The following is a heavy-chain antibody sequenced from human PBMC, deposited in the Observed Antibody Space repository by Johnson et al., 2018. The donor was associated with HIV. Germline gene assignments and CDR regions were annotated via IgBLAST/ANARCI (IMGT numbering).Heavy chain of an antibody. V-gene: IGHV3-9*01. D-gene: IGHD1-26*01. CDR2: ISWNSGST. CDR1: GFTFDDYA. Sequence: VQLVESGGGLVQPGRSLRLSCAASGFTFDDYAMHWVRQAPGKGLEWVSGISWNSGSTGYADSVKGRFTNSREKAKNTLYLQMDSLRPEDTAVYSCAREVGARGSDAFDIWGQGTMVTVSS. J-gene: IGHJ3*02. CDR3: AREVGARGSDAFDI.